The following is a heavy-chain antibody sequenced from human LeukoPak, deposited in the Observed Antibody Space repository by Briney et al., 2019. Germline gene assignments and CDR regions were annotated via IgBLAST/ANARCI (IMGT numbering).Heavy chain of an antibody. D-gene: IGHD1-14*01. CDR3: ATTDGREPF. V-gene: IGHV4-39*07. J-gene: IGHJ4*02. CDR2: MYYSGNT. CDR1: GGSISTNTYY. Sequence: PSETLSLTCTVSGGSISTNTYYWGWIRQPPGKGLEWIGSMYYSGNTYYNPSLKSRVTVSIDTSRNQFSLKLSSLTAADTAVYYYATTDGREPFWGQGTLVTVSS.